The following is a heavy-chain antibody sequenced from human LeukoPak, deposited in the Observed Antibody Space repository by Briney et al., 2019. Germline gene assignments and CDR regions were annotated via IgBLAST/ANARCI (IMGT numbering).Heavy chain of an antibody. CDR3: ARSLVVPAHYYYYYYMDV. CDR1: GCSIGSSSYY. D-gene: IGHD2-2*01. Sequence: PSETLSLTCTVSGCSIGSSSYYWGWIPQPPGKGLVWVGSIYHSGSTYYNPSLNSRVTISVDTSKNQSSLKLRSVTAADTAVYYCARSLVVPAHYYYYYYMDVWGKGTTVTVSS. V-gene: IGHV4-39*01. CDR2: IYHSGST. J-gene: IGHJ6*03.